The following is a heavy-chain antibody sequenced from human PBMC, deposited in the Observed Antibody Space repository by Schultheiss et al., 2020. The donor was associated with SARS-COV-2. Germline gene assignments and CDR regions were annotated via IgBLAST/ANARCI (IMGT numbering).Heavy chain of an antibody. J-gene: IGHJ3*02. CDR2: IRSRANSYAT. Sequence: GESLKISCAASGFTFSDSAMHWVRQAYGKGLEWVGRIRSRANSYATTYAASVKGRFTISRDDSKNTLYLQMNSLKTEDTAVYYCTTDEMVYASDAFDIWGQGTMVTVSS. CDR3: TTDEMVYASDAFDI. V-gene: IGHV3-73*01. CDR1: GFTFSDSA. D-gene: IGHD2-8*01.